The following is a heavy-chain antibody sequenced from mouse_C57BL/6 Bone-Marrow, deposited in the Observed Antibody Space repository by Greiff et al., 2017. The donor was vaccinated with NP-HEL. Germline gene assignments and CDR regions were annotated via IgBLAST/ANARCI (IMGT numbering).Heavy chain of an antibody. CDR1: GYAFTNYL. J-gene: IGHJ3*01. CDR3: ARSSYYYGISYWFAY. CDR2: INPGSGGT. Sequence: QVQLQQSGAELVRPGTSVKVSCKASGYAFTNYLIEWVKQRPGQGLEWIGVINPGSGGTNYNEKFKGKATLTADKSSSTAYMQLSSLTSEDSAVYFCARSSYYYGISYWFAYWGQGTLVTVSA. V-gene: IGHV1-54*01. D-gene: IGHD1-1*01.